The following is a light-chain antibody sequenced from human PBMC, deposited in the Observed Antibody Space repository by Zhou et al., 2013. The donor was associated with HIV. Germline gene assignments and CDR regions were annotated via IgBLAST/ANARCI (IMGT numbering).Light chain of an antibody. CDR3: QQYNDWPPGGT. V-gene: IGKV3-15*01. Sequence: ERVMTQSPSTLSLSPGERATLSCRASQSVRSGVAWYQQKPGQAPRLLIYTASNRATGVPPRFTGSGSGTEFTLTISNLQPEDFAVYYCQQYNDWPPGGTFGQGTRVDVK. CDR2: TAS. J-gene: IGKJ1*01. CDR1: QSVRSG.